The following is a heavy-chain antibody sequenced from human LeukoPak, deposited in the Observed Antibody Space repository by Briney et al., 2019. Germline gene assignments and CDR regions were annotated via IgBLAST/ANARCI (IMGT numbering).Heavy chain of an antibody. V-gene: IGHV4-59*01. J-gene: IGHJ6*03. CDR3: ARGVDYGDYMHYYYMDV. CDR2: IYYSGST. CDR1: GGSISSYY. D-gene: IGHD4-17*01. Sequence: SETLSLTCTVSGGSISSYYWSWIRQPPGKGLEWIGYIYYSGSTNYNPSLKSRVTISVDTSKNQFSLKLSSVTAADTAVYYCARGVDYGDYMHYYYMDVWGKGTTVTVSS.